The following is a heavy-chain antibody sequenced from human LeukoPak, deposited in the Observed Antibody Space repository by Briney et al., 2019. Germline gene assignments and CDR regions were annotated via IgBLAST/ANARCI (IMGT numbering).Heavy chain of an antibody. J-gene: IGHJ6*02. CDR1: GYTFTGYY. D-gene: IGHD6-19*01. V-gene: IGHV1-69*04. CDR3: ARDLGYSSGWYGGMDV. Sequence: SVKVSCKASGYTFTGYYMHWVRQAPGQGLEWMGRIIPILGIANYAQKFQGRVTITADKSTSTAYMELSSLRSEDTAVYYCARDLGYSSGWYGGMDVWGQGTTVTVSS. CDR2: IIPILGIA.